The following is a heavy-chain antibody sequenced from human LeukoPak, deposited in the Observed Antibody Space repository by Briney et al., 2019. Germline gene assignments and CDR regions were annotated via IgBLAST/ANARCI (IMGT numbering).Heavy chain of an antibody. CDR1: GFTFSSYA. J-gene: IGHJ4*02. Sequence: GGSLRLSCAASGFTFSSYAMSWVRQAPGKGREWVPAISGRGGSTYYADSVKGRFTISRDNSKNTLYLQMNSLRAEDTAVYYCAKDRPLRYFDWLYQFDYWGQGTLVTVSS. D-gene: IGHD3-9*01. CDR2: ISGRGGST. V-gene: IGHV3-23*01. CDR3: AKDRPLRYFDWLYQFDY.